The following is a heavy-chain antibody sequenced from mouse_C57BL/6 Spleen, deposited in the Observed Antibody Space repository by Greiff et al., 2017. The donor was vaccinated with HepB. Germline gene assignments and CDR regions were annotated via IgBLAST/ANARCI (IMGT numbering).Heavy chain of an antibody. D-gene: IGHD2-1*01. CDR2: ISDGGSYT. V-gene: IGHV5-4*01. J-gene: IGHJ2*01. CDR3: ARALYGNYDLYYFDY. CDR1: GFTFSSYA. Sequence: DVHLVESGGGLVKPGGSLKLSCAASGFTFSSYAMSWVRQTPEKRLEWVATISDGGSYTYYPDNVKGRFTIARDNAKNNLYLQMSHLKSEDTAMYYCARALYGNYDLYYFDYWGQGTTLTVSS.